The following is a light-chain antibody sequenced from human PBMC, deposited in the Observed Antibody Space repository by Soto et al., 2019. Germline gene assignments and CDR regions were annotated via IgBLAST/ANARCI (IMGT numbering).Light chain of an antibody. CDR3: QQYGSSPIT. CDR1: QSVSSSY. J-gene: IGKJ3*01. Sequence: EIVLTQSPGTLSLSPGERATLSCRASQSVSSSYLAWYQQKPGQAPRLLIYGASSRATGIPDRFSGSGSGTDFTLTICRLEPEDFAGYYCQQYGSSPITFGPVTKVDI. CDR2: GAS. V-gene: IGKV3-20*01.